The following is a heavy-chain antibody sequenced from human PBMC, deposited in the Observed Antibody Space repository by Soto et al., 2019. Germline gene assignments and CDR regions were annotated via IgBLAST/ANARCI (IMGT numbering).Heavy chain of an antibody. D-gene: IGHD2-21*02. CDR2: IRYSGKT. CDR3: ARFQYTVVTPFDL. Sequence: QVQLQESGPGLVEPSETLSLTCTVSGGSLTNYFWTWIQQSPGKGLEWIAYIRYSGKTGYNPSLKSRVTISLDTPKNQFSLKLTSVTAADTAIYYCARFQYTVVTPFDLWGQGTMVIVSS. V-gene: IGHV4-59*01. CDR1: GGSLTNYF. J-gene: IGHJ3*01.